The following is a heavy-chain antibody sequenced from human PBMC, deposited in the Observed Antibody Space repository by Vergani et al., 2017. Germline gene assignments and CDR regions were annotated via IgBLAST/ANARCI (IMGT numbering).Heavy chain of an antibody. D-gene: IGHD1-1*01. CDR1: GFTFTYHG. V-gene: IGHV3-64*01. Sequence: DVHLAESGGGFFQPGGSLRLACATSGFTFTYHGMYWVRQGPGKGLEFVSGIGNYGGSIQYGNSVKGRFIISRDNSKRTVFLQMGSLTTEDTGVYYCARQLRTARSGILHAFDIWGHGTLVTVSS. CDR2: IGNYGGSI. J-gene: IGHJ3*02. CDR3: ARQLRTARSGILHAFDI.